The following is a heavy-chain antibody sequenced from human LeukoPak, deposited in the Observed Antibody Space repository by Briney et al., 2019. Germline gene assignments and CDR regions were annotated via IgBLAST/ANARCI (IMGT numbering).Heavy chain of an antibody. V-gene: IGHV4-39*01. D-gene: IGHD3-3*01. J-gene: IGHJ4*02. CDR1: GGSISSVGYY. CDR3: AKSHLGVPHDY. Sequence: SETLSLTCTVSGGSISSVGYYWGWIRQPPGKGLEWVATIHNTGTTNYNPSLKSRVTVSIDTSTNQISLNLSSVAAGDTAVYFCAKSHLGVPHDYWGQGTLVTVSS. CDR2: IHNTGTT.